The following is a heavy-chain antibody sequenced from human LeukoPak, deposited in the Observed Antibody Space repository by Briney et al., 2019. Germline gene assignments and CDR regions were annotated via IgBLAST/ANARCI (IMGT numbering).Heavy chain of an antibody. J-gene: IGHJ4*02. Sequence: GGSLRLSCAASGFTFSSYGMHWVRRAPGKGLEWVAVISYDGSNKYYADSVKGRFTISRDNSKNTLYLQMNSLRAEDTAVYYCAKAYSVVIDYWGQGTLVTVSS. CDR3: AKAYSVVIDY. CDR2: ISYDGSNK. V-gene: IGHV3-30*18. CDR1: GFTFSSYG. D-gene: IGHD4-23*01.